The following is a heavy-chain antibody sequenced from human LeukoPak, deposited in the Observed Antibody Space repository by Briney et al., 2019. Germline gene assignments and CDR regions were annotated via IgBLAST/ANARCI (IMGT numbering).Heavy chain of an antibody. V-gene: IGHV4-59*01. CDR1: GGSISNYY. CDR3: ARVPRSYYYYYYMDV. CDR2: IYYSGSS. J-gene: IGHJ6*03. Sequence: SETLFLTCTVSGGSISNYYWSWIRQPPGKGLEWLGYIYYSGSSNYNPSLKSRVTISADTSKNQFSLKLSSVTAADTAVYYCARVPRSYYYYYYMDVWGKGTTVTVSS.